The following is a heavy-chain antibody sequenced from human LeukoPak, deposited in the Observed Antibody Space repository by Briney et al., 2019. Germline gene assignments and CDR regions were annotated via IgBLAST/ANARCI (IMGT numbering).Heavy chain of an antibody. V-gene: IGHV3-21*01. Sequence: GGSLRLSCAASGFTFSSYSMNWVRQAPGKGLEWVSSISSSSSYIYYADSVKGRFTISRDNAKNSLYLQMNSLRAEDTAVYYCARDPDYAGRPGYWGQGTLVTVSS. CDR2: ISSSSSYI. CDR3: ARDPDYAGRPGY. CDR1: GFTFSSYS. J-gene: IGHJ4*02. D-gene: IGHD4-17*01.